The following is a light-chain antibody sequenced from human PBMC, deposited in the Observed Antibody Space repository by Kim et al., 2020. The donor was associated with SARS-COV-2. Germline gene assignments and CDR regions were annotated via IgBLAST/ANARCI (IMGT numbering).Light chain of an antibody. CDR3: QQRSNWPPMYT. V-gene: IGKV3-11*01. CDR1: QSVSSY. J-gene: IGKJ2*01. Sequence: PGERATLSCRASQSVSSYLAWYQQKPGQAPRLLIYDASNRATGIPARFSGSGSGTDFTLTISSLEPEDFAVYYCQQRSNWPPMYTFGQGTKLEIK. CDR2: DAS.